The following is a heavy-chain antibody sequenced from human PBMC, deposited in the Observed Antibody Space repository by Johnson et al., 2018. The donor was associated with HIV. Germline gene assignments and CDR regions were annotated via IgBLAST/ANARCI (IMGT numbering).Heavy chain of an antibody. J-gene: IGHJ3*02. CDR2: ISWNSGSI. CDR1: GFTFDDYA. CDR3: ARAVGYYGSGSAFDI. D-gene: IGHD3-10*01. V-gene: IGHV3-9*01. Sequence: VQLVESGGGLVQPGRSLRLSCAASGFTFDDYAMHWVRQAPGKGLEWVSGISWNSGSIGYADSVKGRFTISRDNAKNSLYLQMKSLRADDTALYYCARAVGYYGSGSAFDIWGQGTMVTVSS.